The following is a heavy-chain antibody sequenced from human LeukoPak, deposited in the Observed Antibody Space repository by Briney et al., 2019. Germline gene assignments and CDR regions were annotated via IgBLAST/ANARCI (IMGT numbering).Heavy chain of an antibody. CDR1: GNTFNSNY. J-gene: IGHJ5*02. V-gene: IGHV1-2*06. Sequence: ASVKVSCKASGNTFNSNYMHWVRQAPGQGLEWRGRINPNSGGTNYAQKFQGRVTMTRDTSISTAYMELSRLRSDDTAVYYCARTYGSGSYYNGWFDPWGQGTLVTVSS. D-gene: IGHD3-10*01. CDR2: INPNSGGT. CDR3: ARTYGSGSYYNGWFDP.